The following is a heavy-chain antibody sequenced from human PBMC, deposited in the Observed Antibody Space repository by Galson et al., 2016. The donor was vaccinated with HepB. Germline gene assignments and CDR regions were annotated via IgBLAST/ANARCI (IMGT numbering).Heavy chain of an antibody. Sequence: QSGAEVKKPGESLKISCKGSGYIFTSYWIGWVRQMPGKGLEWMGIIYPGDSDTRYGPSFHGQVNISADKSTSTAYLQWSSLKASDTAMYYCARHQSLARGVVWFDYVDSWGQGTLVTVSS. CDR1: GYIFTSYW. V-gene: IGHV5-51*01. J-gene: IGHJ4*02. CDR3: ARHQSLARGVVWFDYVDS. CDR2: IYPGDSDT. D-gene: IGHD3-9*01.